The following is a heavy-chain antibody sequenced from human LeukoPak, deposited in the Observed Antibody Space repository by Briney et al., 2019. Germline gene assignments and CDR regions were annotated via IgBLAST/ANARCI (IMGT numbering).Heavy chain of an antibody. CDR3: ARGVGATSYYFDY. D-gene: IGHD1-26*01. CDR1: GVSISSYY. J-gene: IGHJ4*02. CDR2: IYYSGST. V-gene: IGHV4-59*01. Sequence: SETLSLTCTVSGVSISSYYWSWIRQPPGKGLEWIGYIYYSGSTNYNPSLKSRVTISVDTSKNQFSLKLSSVTAADTAVYYCARGVGATSYYFDYWGQGTLVTVSS.